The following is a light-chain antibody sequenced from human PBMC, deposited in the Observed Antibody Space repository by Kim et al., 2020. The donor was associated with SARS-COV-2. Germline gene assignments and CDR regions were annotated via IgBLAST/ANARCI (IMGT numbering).Light chain of an antibody. Sequence: LSLSPGERATLSCRASQSVSSSYLAWYQQKPGQAPRLLIYGASSRTTGIPDRFSGSGSGTDFTLTISRLEPEDFAVYYCQQYGRTFGQGTKVDIK. CDR1: QSVSSSY. CDR2: GAS. J-gene: IGKJ1*01. CDR3: QQYGRT. V-gene: IGKV3-20*01.